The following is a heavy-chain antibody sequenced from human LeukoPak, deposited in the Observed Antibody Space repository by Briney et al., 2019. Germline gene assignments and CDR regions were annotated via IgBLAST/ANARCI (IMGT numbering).Heavy chain of an antibody. D-gene: IGHD3-3*02. J-gene: IGHJ4*02. V-gene: IGHV4-39*07. CDR2: IYYSGST. Sequence: GSLRLSCAASGFTFSSYAMSWIRQSPGKGLEWIANIYYSGSTYYNPSLKSRVTISVDTSKSQFSLELSSVTAADTAVYYCARVSDSRSVGPFDYWGQGTLVTVSS. CDR3: ARVSDSRSVGPFDY. CDR1: GFTFSSYA.